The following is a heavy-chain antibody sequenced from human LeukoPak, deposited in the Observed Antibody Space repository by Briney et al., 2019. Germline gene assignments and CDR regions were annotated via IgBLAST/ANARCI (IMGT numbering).Heavy chain of an antibody. V-gene: IGHV4-4*09. Sequence: SETLSLTCTVSGGSISSYYWSWIRQPPGKGLEWIGYIYTSGSTNYNPSLKSRVTISVDPSKNHFSLKLSSVTAADTAVYYCATLPAAGQDFDYWGQGTLVTVSS. CDR1: GGSISSYY. CDR3: ATLPAAGQDFDY. J-gene: IGHJ4*02. CDR2: IYTSGST. D-gene: IGHD6-13*01.